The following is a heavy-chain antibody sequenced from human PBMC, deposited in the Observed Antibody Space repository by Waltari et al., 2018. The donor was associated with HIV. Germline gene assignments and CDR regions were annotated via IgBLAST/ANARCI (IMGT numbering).Heavy chain of an antibody. D-gene: IGHD1-7*01. V-gene: IGHV3-9*01. CDR3: AKDRGTGTTVYYYYGMDV. CDR2: ISWNSGSK. J-gene: IGHJ6*02. CDR1: GLPFEDYD. Sequence: EVQLVESGGGLVQPGRSLRSACAASGLPFEDYDLNGVRQAPGKGLEWVSGISWNSGSKGYADSVKGRFTISRDNAKNSLYLQMNSLRAEDTALYYCAKDRGTGTTVYYYYGMDVWGQGTTVTVSS.